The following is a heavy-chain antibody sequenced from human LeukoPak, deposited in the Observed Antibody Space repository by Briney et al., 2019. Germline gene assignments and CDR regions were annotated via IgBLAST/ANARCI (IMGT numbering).Heavy chain of an antibody. CDR3: ASIAVAGTELGGPDY. V-gene: IGHV4-30-4*01. CDR2: IYYSGST. CDR1: GGSISSGDYY. J-gene: IGHJ4*02. D-gene: IGHD6-19*01. Sequence: NPSQTLSLTCTVSGGSISSGDYYWSWIRQPPGKGLEWIGYIYYSGSTYYNPSLKSRVTISVDTSKNQFSLKLNSVTAADTAVYYCASIAVAGTELGGPDYWGQGTLVTVSS.